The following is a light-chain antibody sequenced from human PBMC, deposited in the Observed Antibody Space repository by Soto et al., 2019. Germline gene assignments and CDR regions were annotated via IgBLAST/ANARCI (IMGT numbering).Light chain of an antibody. J-gene: IGKJ5*01. CDR2: GAS. CDR1: QSVSSN. CDR3: QQRSNWPIT. Sequence: EIMMTQAPATLSFSPGERATPSCRASQSVSSNLAWYQQKPGQAPRIIIYGASTRATGIPARFSGSGSGTEFTLTISRLEPEDFAVYYCQQRSNWPITFGQGTRLEIK. V-gene: IGKV3-15*01.